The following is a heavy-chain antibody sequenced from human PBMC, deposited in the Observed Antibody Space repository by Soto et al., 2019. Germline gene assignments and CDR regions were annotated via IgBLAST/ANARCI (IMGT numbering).Heavy chain of an antibody. CDR2: IYYSGST. D-gene: IGHD2-2*01. Sequence: QVQLQESGPGLVKPSETLSLTCTVSGGSISSYYWSWIRQPPGKGLEWIGYIYYSGSTNYNPSLQGRVTISVDTSKNQFALKLSSVTAADTAVYYCARGRGGWFINQLLNAFDIWGQGTMVTVSS. V-gene: IGHV4-59*01. CDR1: GGSISSYY. J-gene: IGHJ3*02. CDR3: ARGRGGWFINQLLNAFDI.